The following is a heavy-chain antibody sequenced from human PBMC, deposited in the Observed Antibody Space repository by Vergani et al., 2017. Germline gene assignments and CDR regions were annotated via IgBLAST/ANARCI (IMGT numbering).Heavy chain of an antibody. Sequence: EVQLLESGGDLVQPGGSLRLSCAASGFTFSNYPMSWVRQAPGKGLEWVSVIYSGGSTYYADSVKGRFTISRDNSKNTLYLQMNSLRAEDTAVYYCARRQDSSGYYYDYWYFDLWGRGTLVTVSS. CDR3: ARRQDSSGYYYDYWYFDL. V-gene: IGHV3-66*01. CDR1: GFTFSNYP. CDR2: IYSGGST. J-gene: IGHJ2*01. D-gene: IGHD3-22*01.